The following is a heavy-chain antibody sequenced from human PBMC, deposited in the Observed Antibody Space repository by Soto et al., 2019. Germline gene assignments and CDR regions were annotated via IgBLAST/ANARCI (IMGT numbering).Heavy chain of an antibody. V-gene: IGHV3-73*01. D-gene: IGHD2-21*02. J-gene: IGHJ3*02. CDR3: TRNRDYAFHI. Sequence: GGSLRLSCAASGFRFSDSVMDWVRQTSGKGLEWVGRIRGQADSYATAYAASVKGRFIISRDDSKNTAYLQMDSLRTEDTALYYCTRNRDYAFHIWGQGTMVTVS. CDR1: GFRFSDSV. CDR2: IRGQADSYAT.